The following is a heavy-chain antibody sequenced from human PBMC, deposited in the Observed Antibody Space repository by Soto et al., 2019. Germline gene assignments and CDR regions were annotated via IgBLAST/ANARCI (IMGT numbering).Heavy chain of an antibody. V-gene: IGHV1-3*01. J-gene: IGHJ6*03. D-gene: IGHD6-6*01. CDR3: ARCRQLDYYYYYMDV. CDR1: GYTFTSYA. CDR2: INAGNGNT. Sequence: ASVKVSCKASGYTFTSYAMHWVRQAPGQRLEWMGWINAGNGNTKYSQKFQGRVTITRDTSASTAYMELSSLRSEDTAVYYCARCRQLDYYYYYMDVWGKGTTVTAP.